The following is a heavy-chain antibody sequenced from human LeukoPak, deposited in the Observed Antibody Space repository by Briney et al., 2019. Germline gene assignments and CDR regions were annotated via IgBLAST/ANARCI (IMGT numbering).Heavy chain of an antibody. V-gene: IGHV3-7*01. CDR1: GFTFSSYW. D-gene: IGHD3-10*01. J-gene: IGHJ4*02. CDR3: AREGGGYGSPDY. CDR2: IKQDGMEK. Sequence: PGGSLRLSCAASGFTFSSYWMSWVRQAPWKGLEWLANIKQDGMEKYYVDSVKGRFTISRDKAKNSLYLKMNSLRAEDTAVYYCAREGGGYGSPDYWGQGTLVTVSS.